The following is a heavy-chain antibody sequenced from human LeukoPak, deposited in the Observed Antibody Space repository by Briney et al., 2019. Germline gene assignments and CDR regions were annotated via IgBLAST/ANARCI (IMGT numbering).Heavy chain of an antibody. CDR2: SYYSGCT. CDR1: GGSISSGGYH. J-gene: IGHJ2*01. Sequence: SETLSLTCSVSGGSISSGGYHWSWLRPHPGKGLEWIGYSYYSGCTSCNPSLNSRATIPVDTSKNQFSLRLSSVTAADTAVYYCARAILTPSGYVWHFDLWGRGTLVTVSS. CDR3: ARAILTPSGYVWHFDL. D-gene: IGHD3-3*01. V-gene: IGHV4-31*03.